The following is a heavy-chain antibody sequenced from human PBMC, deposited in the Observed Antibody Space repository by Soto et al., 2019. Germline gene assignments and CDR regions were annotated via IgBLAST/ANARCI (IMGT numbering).Heavy chain of an antibody. CDR3: ARVLKAISIRYYYYYMDV. J-gene: IGHJ6*03. CDR1: GFTFSSYG. D-gene: IGHD3-3*01. V-gene: IGHV3-33*01. Sequence: GGSLRLSCAASGFTFSSYGMHWVRQAPGKGLEWVAVIWYDGSNKYYADSVKGRFTISRDNSKNTLYLQMNSLRAEDTAVYYCARVLKAISIRYYYYYMDVWGKGTTVTVSS. CDR2: IWYDGSNK.